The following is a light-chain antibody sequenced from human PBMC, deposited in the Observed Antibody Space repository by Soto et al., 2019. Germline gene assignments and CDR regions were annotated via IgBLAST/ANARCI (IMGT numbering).Light chain of an antibody. Sequence: QAVVTQPPSVSGAPGQRVTISCTGSSSNIGAGYDVHWYQQLPGTAPKLLIYGNGNRPSGVPDRFSGSKSGTSASLAITGLRAEDEADYYCQSYDTSLSGFYVFGTGTKVTVL. CDR2: GNG. J-gene: IGLJ1*01. V-gene: IGLV1-40*01. CDR1: SSNIGAGYD. CDR3: QSYDTSLSGFYV.